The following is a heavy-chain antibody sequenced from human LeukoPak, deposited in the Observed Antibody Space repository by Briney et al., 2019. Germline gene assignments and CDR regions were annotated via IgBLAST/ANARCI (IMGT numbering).Heavy chain of an antibody. V-gene: IGHV3-21*01. D-gene: IGHD6-25*01. CDR2: ISSSSSYI. J-gene: IGHJ4*02. CDR1: GFTFSSYS. Sequence: GGSLRLSCAASGFTFSSYSMNWVRQAPGKGLEWVSSISSSSSYIYYADSVKGRFTISRDNAKNSLYLQMNSLRAEDTAVYYCARVSGYRTLSFDYWGQGTLVTVSS. CDR3: ARVSGYRTLSFDY.